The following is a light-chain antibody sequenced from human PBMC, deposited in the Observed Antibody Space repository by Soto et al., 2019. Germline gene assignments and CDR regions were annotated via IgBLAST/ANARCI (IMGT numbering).Light chain of an antibody. CDR1: SSNLGGSY. Sequence: QSVLTQPPSASGAPGQRVTISCSGSSSNLGGSYVYWFQQLPGTSPKVLIYSNNQLPSGVPDRFSVSESGTTASLAISGLRSEDEADYYCATWDDSLDGPVVLGGGTKLTVL. J-gene: IGLJ2*01. V-gene: IGLV1-47*02. CDR2: SNN. CDR3: ATWDDSLDGPVV.